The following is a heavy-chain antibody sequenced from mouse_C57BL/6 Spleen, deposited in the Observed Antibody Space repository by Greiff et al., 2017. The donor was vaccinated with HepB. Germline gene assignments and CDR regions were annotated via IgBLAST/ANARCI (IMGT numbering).Heavy chain of an antibody. D-gene: IGHD1-1*01. CDR1: GFTFSSYA. Sequence: EVKLVESGGGLVKPGGSLKLSCAASGFTFSSYAMSWVRQTPEKRLEWVATISDGGSYTYYPDNVKGRFTITRDNAKNNLYLQMSHLKSEDTAMYYCARDRDYGNYAMDYWGQGTSVTVSS. V-gene: IGHV5-4*01. CDR3: ARDRDYGNYAMDY. J-gene: IGHJ4*01. CDR2: ISDGGSYT.